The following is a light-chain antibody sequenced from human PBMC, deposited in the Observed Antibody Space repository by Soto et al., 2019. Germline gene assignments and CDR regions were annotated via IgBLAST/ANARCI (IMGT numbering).Light chain of an antibody. V-gene: IGKV3-20*01. CDR1: QSVSSY. Sequence: EIVLTQSPGTLSLSPGERATLSCRASQSVSSYLAWYQQKPGQPPRLLIYGASSRATGIPDRFSGSGSGTDFTLTISRLEPEDFAVYYCQQYGNSPITFGQGTRLEIK. CDR2: GAS. J-gene: IGKJ5*01. CDR3: QQYGNSPIT.